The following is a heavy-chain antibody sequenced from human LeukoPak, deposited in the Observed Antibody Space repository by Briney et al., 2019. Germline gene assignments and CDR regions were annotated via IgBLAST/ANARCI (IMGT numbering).Heavy chain of an antibody. Sequence: GGSLRLSCAASGFTFSSYAMNWVRQAPGKGLEWVSGISNSGGSTYYADSVKGRFTISRDNPKNTLYLQMNSLRAEDTAVYYCAKETSSSFDYWGQGTLVTVSS. CDR2: ISNSGGST. D-gene: IGHD6-6*01. CDR1: GFTFSSYA. V-gene: IGHV3-23*01. CDR3: AKETSSSFDY. J-gene: IGHJ4*02.